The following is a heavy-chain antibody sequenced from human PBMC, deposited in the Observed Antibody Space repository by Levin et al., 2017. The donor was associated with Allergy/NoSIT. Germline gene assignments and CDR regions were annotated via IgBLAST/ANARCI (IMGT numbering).Heavy chain of an antibody. D-gene: IGHD3-22*01. CDR1: GFTFSDYY. CDR2: ISISSSYT. Sequence: LSLTCAASGFTFSDYYMSWIRQAPGKGLEWVSYISISSSYTSYADSVKGRFTIARDNAKNSLYLQMNSLRAEDTAVYYCARVADSTKYYFDYWGQGTLVTVSS. V-gene: IGHV3-11*05. CDR3: ARVADSTKYYFDY. J-gene: IGHJ4*02.